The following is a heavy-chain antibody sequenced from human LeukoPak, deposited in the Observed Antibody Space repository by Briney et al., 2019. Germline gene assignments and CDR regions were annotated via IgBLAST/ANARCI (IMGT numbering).Heavy chain of an antibody. Sequence: SSETLSLTCTVSGGSISSGSYYWSWIRQPAGKGLEWIGRIYTSGSTNYNPSLRSRVTISVDTSKNQFSLKLSSVTAADTAVHYCARDWDYYDSSGYTNWGQGTLVTVSS. CDR2: IYTSGST. CDR3: ARDWDYYDSSGYTN. J-gene: IGHJ4*02. V-gene: IGHV4-61*02. CDR1: GGSISSGSYY. D-gene: IGHD3-22*01.